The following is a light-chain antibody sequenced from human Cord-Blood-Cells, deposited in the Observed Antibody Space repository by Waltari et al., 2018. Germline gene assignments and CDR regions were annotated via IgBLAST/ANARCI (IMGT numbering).Light chain of an antibody. Sequence: IALSQSPSTMSLSPGQIATLSCSASQSVSSSYLAWYQQKPGQAPRLLIYGASSRATSIPDRFSGSGSGTDFTLTISRLEPEDFSVYYCQQYGSSPPWTFGQGTKVEIK. CDR1: QSVSSSY. V-gene: IGKV3-20*01. CDR3: QQYGSSPPWT. J-gene: IGKJ1*01. CDR2: GAS.